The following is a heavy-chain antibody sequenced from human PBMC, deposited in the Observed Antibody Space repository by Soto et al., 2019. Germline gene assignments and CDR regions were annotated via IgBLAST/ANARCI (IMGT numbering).Heavy chain of an antibody. CDR2: IHSSGST. CDR1: GDSMNSYH. V-gene: IGHV4-4*07. Sequence: PSETLSLTCTVYGDSMNSYHWSWIRQPAGKGLEWIGHIHSSGSTNYNPSLKSRVTMSVDTSKNQFSLRLMSLTAADTAVYYCARDQGVAAAGITWFDPWGQGSLVTVSS. CDR3: ARDQGVAAAGITWFDP. J-gene: IGHJ5*02. D-gene: IGHD6-13*01.